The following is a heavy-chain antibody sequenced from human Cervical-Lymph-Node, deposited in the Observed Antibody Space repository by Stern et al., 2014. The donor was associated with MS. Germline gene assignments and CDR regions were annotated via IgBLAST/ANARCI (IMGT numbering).Heavy chain of an antibody. CDR2: ISWNSGSI. CDR1: GFTFDDYA. Sequence: EVQLEESGGGLVQPGRSLRLSCAASGFTFDDYAMHWVRQAPGKGLEWVSGISWNSGSIGYADSVKGRFTISRDNAKNSLYLQMNSLRAEDTALYYCAGRSYGDNPFDYWGQGTLVTVSS. D-gene: IGHD4-17*01. CDR3: AGRSYGDNPFDY. J-gene: IGHJ4*02. V-gene: IGHV3-9*01.